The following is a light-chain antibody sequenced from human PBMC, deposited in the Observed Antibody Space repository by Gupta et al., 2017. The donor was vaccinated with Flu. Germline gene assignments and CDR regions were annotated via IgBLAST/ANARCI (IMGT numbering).Light chain of an antibody. CDR1: SSDVGGYNY. CDR2: DVS. J-gene: IGLJ2*01. Sequence: QSALTQPRSVSGSPGQSVTISCTGLSSDVGGYNYVSWHQKHPGKAPKVMIYDVSQRPSGVPDRFSGSKSGNTASLTISGLQAEDEADYYCCSYAGSYTLVFGGGTKLTVL. CDR3: CSYAGSYTLV. V-gene: IGLV2-11*01.